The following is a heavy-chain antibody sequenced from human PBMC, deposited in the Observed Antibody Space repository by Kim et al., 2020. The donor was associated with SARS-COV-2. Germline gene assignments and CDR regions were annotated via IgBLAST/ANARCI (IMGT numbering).Heavy chain of an antibody. Sequence: GESLKISCKGSGYSFSSYWIGWVRQMPGKGLEWVGIIYPGDSDTRYSPSFQGQVTISADKSLNTAYLQWSSLKASDTAMYFCARNLIHTSTWYFFDYWGQGTLVTV. CDR3: ARNLIHTSTWYFFDY. CDR1: GYSFSSYW. J-gene: IGHJ4*02. D-gene: IGHD6-13*01. CDR2: IYPGDSDT. V-gene: IGHV5-51*01.